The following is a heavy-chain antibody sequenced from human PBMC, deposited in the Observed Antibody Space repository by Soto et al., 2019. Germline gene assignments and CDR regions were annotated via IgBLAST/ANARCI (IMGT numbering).Heavy chain of an antibody. CDR3: ARGVGIAVAGTVASDY. CDR1: GGTFSSYA. V-gene: IGHV1-69*06. D-gene: IGHD6-19*01. J-gene: IGHJ4*02. CDR2: IIPIFGTA. Sequence: GASVKVSCKASGGTFSSYAISWVRQAPGQGLEWMGGIIPIFGTANYAQKFQGRVTITADKSTSTAYMELSSLRSEDTAVYYCARGVGIAVAGTVASDYWGQATLVTVSS.